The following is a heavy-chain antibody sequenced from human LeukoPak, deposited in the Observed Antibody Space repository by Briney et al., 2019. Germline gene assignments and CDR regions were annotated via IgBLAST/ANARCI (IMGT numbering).Heavy chain of an antibody. V-gene: IGHV3-30*04. Sequence: SGGSLRLSCAASGFTFSSYAMHWVRQAPGKGLEWVAVISYDGSNKYYADSVKGRFTISRDNSKNTLYLQMNSLRAEDTAVYYCARGPSTRGSSWYGGGNWFDPWGQGTLVTVSS. CDR1: GFTFSSYA. J-gene: IGHJ5*02. CDR3: ARGPSTRGSSWYGGGNWFDP. D-gene: IGHD6-13*01. CDR2: ISYDGSNK.